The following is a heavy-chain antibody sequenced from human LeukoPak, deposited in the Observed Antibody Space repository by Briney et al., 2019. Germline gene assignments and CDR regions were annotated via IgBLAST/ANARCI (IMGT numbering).Heavy chain of an antibody. D-gene: IGHD1-7*01. CDR3: AKGELSSDAFYFDY. V-gene: IGHV3-74*01. CDR2: INSDGSST. J-gene: IGHJ4*02. Sequence: PGGSLRLSCAASGFTFSSYWMHWARQAPGKGLVWVSRINSDGSSTSYADSVKGRFTISRDNSKNTLYLRMNSLRAEDTAVYYCAKGELSSDAFYFDYWGQGALVTVSS. CDR1: GFTFSSYW.